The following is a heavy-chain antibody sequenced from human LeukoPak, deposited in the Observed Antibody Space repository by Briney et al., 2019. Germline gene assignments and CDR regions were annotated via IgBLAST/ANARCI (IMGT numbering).Heavy chain of an antibody. CDR1: GGSISSYY. V-gene: IGHV4-59*01. CDR3: ARAGFGYGSSAVDY. J-gene: IGHJ4*02. D-gene: IGHD6-13*01. Sequence: SEALSLTCTVSGGSISSYYWSWIRQPPGKGLEWIGYIYYSGSTNYNPSLKSRVTISVDTSKNQFSLKLSSVTAADTAVYYCARAGFGYGSSAVDYWGQGTLVTVSS. CDR2: IYYSGST.